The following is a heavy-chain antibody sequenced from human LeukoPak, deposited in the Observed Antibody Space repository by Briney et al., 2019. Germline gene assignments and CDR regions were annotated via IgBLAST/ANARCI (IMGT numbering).Heavy chain of an antibody. V-gene: IGHV1-2*02. D-gene: IGHD6-6*01. CDR3: ARDGPSIAADFDY. J-gene: IGHJ4*02. CDR1: GYTFTGYY. CDR2: INPNSGDT. Sequence: ASVKVSCKASGYTFTGYYMHWVRQAPGQGLEWMGWINPNSGDTNYAQKFQGRVTMTRDTSISTAYMELSRLRSDDTAVYYCARDGPSIAADFDYWGQGTLVTVSS.